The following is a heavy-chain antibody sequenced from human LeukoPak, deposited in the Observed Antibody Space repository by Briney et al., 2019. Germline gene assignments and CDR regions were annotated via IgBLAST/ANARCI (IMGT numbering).Heavy chain of an antibody. CDR2: IYSGGST. Sequence: GGSLRLSCAASGFTVSSNYMSWVRQAPGKGLEWVSVIYSGGSTYYADSVKGRFTISRDNSKNTLYLQMNSLRAEDTAVYYCARFRGASTYSSGWYEAGYFQHWGQGTLVTVSS. CDR3: ARFRGASTYSSGWYEAGYFQH. V-gene: IGHV3-66*01. CDR1: GFTVSSNY. D-gene: IGHD6-19*01. J-gene: IGHJ1*01.